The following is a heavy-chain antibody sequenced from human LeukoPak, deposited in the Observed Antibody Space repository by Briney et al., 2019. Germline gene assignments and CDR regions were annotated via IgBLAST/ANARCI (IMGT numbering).Heavy chain of an antibody. D-gene: IGHD4-11*01. CDR3: ARDTVFRQNWFDP. CDR1: GFTFSSYW. J-gene: IGHJ5*02. CDR2: IKQDGSET. V-gene: IGHV3-7*01. Sequence: GGSLRLSCPASGFTFSSYWMSWVRQAPGKGLEWVANIKQDGSETYYVDSVKGRFTIPRDNAKNSLYLQMNSLMAEEPAVYYCARDTVFRQNWFDPWGQGTLVTVSS.